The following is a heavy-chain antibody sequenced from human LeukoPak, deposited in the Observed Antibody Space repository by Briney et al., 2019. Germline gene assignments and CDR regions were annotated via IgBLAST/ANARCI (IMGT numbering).Heavy chain of an antibody. Sequence: GGSLRLSCAASGFTFSSYAMSWVRQAPGKGLEWVSAISGSGGSTYYADSVKGRFTISRDNSKNTLYLQMNSLRAEDTAVYYCAKDRNVLMVRGVIPFLDYWGQGTLVTVSS. V-gene: IGHV3-23*01. CDR3: AKDRNVLMVRGVIPFLDY. D-gene: IGHD3-10*01. CDR1: GFTFSSYA. J-gene: IGHJ4*02. CDR2: ISGSGGST.